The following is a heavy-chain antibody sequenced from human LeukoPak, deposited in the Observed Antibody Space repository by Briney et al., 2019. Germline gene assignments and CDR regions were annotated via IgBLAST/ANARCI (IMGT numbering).Heavy chain of an antibody. CDR3: AKGNGAAAGRGMDV. CDR1: GFTFSDYY. J-gene: IGHJ6*02. V-gene: IGHV3-11*04. Sequence: GGSLRLSCAASGFTFSDYYMSWIRQAPGKGLEWISYISSDGTAMYYADSVKGRFTISRDNAKNSLILQMNSLRAGDTAVYYCAKGNGAAAGRGMDVWGQGTTVTVSS. D-gene: IGHD6-13*01. CDR2: ISSDGTAM.